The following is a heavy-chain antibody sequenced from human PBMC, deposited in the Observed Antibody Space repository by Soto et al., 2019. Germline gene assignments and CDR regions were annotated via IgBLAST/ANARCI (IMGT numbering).Heavy chain of an antibody. CDR2: IIPIFGTA. V-gene: IGHV1-69*06. CDR3: ARGGYSSRLTYYYHYYGMDV. D-gene: IGHD5-18*01. Sequence: GASVKVSCKASGGTFSSYAISWVRQAPGQGLEWMGGIIPIFGTANYAQKFQGRVTISVDTSKNQFSLKLSSVTAADTAVYYCARGGYSSRLTYYYHYYGMDVWGQGTTVTV. J-gene: IGHJ6*02. CDR1: GGTFSSYA.